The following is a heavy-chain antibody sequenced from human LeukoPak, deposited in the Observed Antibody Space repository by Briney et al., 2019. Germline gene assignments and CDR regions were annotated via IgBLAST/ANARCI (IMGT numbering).Heavy chain of an antibody. CDR1: GYTFTGYY. D-gene: IGHD3-22*01. V-gene: IGHV1-2*02. Sequence: ASVKVSCKASGYTFTGYYMHWVRQAPGQGLEWMGWINPNSGGTNYAQKFQGRVTMTRDTSISTAYMELSRLRSDDTAVYYCARGTDYCDSSGPSNWFDPWGQGTLVTVSS. CDR3: ARGTDYCDSSGPSNWFDP. J-gene: IGHJ5*02. CDR2: INPNSGGT.